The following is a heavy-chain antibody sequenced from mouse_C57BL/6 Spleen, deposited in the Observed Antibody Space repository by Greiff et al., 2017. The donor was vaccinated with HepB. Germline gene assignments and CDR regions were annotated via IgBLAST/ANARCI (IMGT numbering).Heavy chain of an antibody. CDR3: ARGAITTGGYYFDY. D-gene: IGHD2-4*01. V-gene: IGHV1-42*01. J-gene: IGHJ2*01. Sequence: EVQLQQSGPELVKPGASVKISCKASGYSFTGYYMNWVKQSPEKSLEWIGEINPSTGGTTYNQKFKAKATLTVDKSSSTAYMQLKSLTSEDSAVYYSARGAITTGGYYFDYWGQGTTLTVSS. CDR1: GYSFTGYY. CDR2: INPSTGGT.